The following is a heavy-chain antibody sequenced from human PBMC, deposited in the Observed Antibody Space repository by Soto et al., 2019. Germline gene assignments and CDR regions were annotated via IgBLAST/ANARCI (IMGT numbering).Heavy chain of an antibody. J-gene: IGHJ4*02. CDR3: ARGLRSWTYYFDY. D-gene: IGHD6-13*01. CDR1: GGSFSGYY. V-gene: IGHV4-34*01. Sequence: QVQLQQWGAGLLKPSETLSLTCAVYGGSFSGYYWSWIRQPPGKGLEWIGEINHSGSTNNNPSLKSRVTISGDTSKNQFSLQMGSVTAADTAVYYCARGLRSWTYYFDYWGQGILVTVSS. CDR2: INHSGST.